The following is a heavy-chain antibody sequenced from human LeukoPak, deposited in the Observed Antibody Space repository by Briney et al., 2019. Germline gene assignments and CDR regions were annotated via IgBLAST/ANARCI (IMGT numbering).Heavy chain of an antibody. D-gene: IGHD5-24*01. V-gene: IGHV3-23*01. J-gene: IGHJ4*02. Sequence: GGSLRLSCAASGFSFSSYVMSWVRQAPGKGLEWVSGVSGSGGNTYYADSVKGRFTISRDSSNNTLYLQMNSLRAEDTAVYYCAKDRGYNNLGRNSDYWGQGILVTVSS. CDR3: AKDRGYNNLGRNSDY. CDR2: VSGSGGNT. CDR1: GFSFSSYV.